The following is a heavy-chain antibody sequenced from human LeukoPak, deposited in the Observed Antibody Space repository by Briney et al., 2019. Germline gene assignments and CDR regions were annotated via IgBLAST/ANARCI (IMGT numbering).Heavy chain of an antibody. J-gene: IGHJ6*02. Sequence: GGSLRLSCAASGFTFSSYDMHWVRQATGKGLEWVSAIGTAGDTYYPGSVKGRFTISRENAKNSLYLQMNSLRAGDTAVYYCARALSLGYCSGGSCQLYYYGMDVWGQGPTVTVSS. CDR3: ARALSLGYCSGGSCQLYYYGMDV. CDR1: GFTFSSYD. V-gene: IGHV3-13*01. CDR2: IGTAGDT. D-gene: IGHD2-15*01.